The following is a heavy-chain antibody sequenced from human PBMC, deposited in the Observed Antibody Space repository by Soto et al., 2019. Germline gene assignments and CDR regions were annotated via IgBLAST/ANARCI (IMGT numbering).Heavy chain of an antibody. J-gene: IGHJ4*02. CDR1: GYTFTNHG. V-gene: IGHV1-18*04. Sequence: GASVKVSCKASGYTFTNHGISWVRRAPGQGLEWLGWISGHNGNTKYAQRLKGRVTMTADTSTSTAYMELRSLRSDDTAVYYCARDLYPLAYYFDFWGQGTLVTVSS. D-gene: IGHD2-8*01. CDR3: ARDLYPLAYYFDF. CDR2: ISGHNGNT.